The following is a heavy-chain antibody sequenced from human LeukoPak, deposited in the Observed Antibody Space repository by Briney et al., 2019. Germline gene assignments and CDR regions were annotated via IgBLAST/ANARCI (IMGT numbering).Heavy chain of an antibody. V-gene: IGHV4-59*01. CDR3: ARTTYQWHEKYYFDY. CDR2: IYYSGST. J-gene: IGHJ4*02. D-gene: IGHD6-19*01. Sequence: SETLSLTCTVSGGSISSYYWSWIQQPPGKGLEWIGYIYYSGSTNYNPSLKSRVTISVDTSKNQFSLKLSSVTAADTAVYYCARTTYQWHEKYYFDYWGQGTLVTVSS. CDR1: GGSISSYY.